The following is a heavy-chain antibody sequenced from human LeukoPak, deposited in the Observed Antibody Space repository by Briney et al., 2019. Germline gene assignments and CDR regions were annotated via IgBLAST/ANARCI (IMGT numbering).Heavy chain of an antibody. D-gene: IGHD3-3*01. CDR2: IIPILGIA. Sequence: ASVKVSCKASGGTFSSYTISWVRQAPGQGLEWMGRIIPILGIANYAQKFQGRVTITADKSTSTAYMELSSLRSEDTAVYYCARDRGIFGVDYWFDPWGQGTLVTVSS. CDR3: ARDRGIFGVDYWFDP. CDR1: GGTFSSYT. J-gene: IGHJ5*02. V-gene: IGHV1-69*04.